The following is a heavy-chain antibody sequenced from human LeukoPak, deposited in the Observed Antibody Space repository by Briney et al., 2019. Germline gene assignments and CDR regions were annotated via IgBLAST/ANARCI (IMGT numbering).Heavy chain of an antibody. Sequence: KPSETLSLTCAVSGGSISSGGYSWSWIRQPPGKGLEWIGYIYHSGSTYYNPSLKSRVTISVDRSKNQFSLKLSSVTAADTAVYYCARGSGYSGYEPLFWFDYWGQGTLVTVSS. V-gene: IGHV4-30-2*01. D-gene: IGHD5-12*01. CDR1: GGSISSGGYS. J-gene: IGHJ4*02. CDR3: ARGSGYSGYEPLFWFDY. CDR2: IYHSGST.